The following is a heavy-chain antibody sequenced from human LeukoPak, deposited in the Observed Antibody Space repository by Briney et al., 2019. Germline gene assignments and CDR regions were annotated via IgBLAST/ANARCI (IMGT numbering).Heavy chain of an antibody. CDR2: INHSGST. CDR1: GGSFSGYY. Sequence: SETLSLTCAVYGGSFSGYYWSWIRQPPGKGLEWIGEINHSGSTNYNPSLKSRVTISVDTSKNQSSLKLSSVAAADTAVYYCAREGWRAYYYYYGMDVWGQGTTVTVSS. D-gene: IGHD6-19*01. CDR3: AREGWRAYYYYYGMDV. J-gene: IGHJ6*02. V-gene: IGHV4-34*01.